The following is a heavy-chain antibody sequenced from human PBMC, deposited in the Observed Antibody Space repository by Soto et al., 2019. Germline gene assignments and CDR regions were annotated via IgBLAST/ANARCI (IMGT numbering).Heavy chain of an antibody. CDR2: MNPNSGYT. CDR3: ARANGDFDY. CDR1: GYAFTNYD. D-gene: IGHD4-17*01. V-gene: IGHV1-8*01. J-gene: IGHJ4*02. Sequence: QVQLVQSGAEVKKPGASVTVSCKASGYAFTNYDINWVRQATGQGLEWMGWMNPNSGYTGNAQKFQGRVTMTRDNSISTVYMELGSLTSEDTAVYYCARANGDFDYWGQGTLVTVSS.